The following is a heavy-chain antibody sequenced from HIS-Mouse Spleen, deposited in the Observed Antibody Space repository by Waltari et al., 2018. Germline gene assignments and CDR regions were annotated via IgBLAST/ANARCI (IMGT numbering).Heavy chain of an antibody. CDR2: INHSGST. D-gene: IGHD1-26*01. CDR3: ARMGPASGSYGDY. CDR1: GGSFSVYD. J-gene: IGHJ4*02. V-gene: IGHV4-34*01. Sequence: QVQLQQWGAGLLKPSETLSLTCAVYGGSFSVYDWIWIRQPPGKGLEWIGEINHSGSTNYNPSLKSRVTISVDTSKNQFSLKLSSVTAADTAVYYCARMGPASGSYGDYWGQGTLVTVSS.